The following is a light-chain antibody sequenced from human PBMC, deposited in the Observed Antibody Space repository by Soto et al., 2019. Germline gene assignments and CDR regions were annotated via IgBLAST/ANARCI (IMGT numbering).Light chain of an antibody. J-gene: IGLJ1*01. CDR1: SSDVGRYNY. Sequence: QSALTQPASVSGSPGQSITISRTGTSSDVGRYNYVSWYQQHAGKPPKLMIYDVSNRPSGISNRFYDSKSGNMASLTISGLQAEDDADYYCSSYTSRSTYVFGTGTKLTVL. CDR2: DVS. CDR3: SSYTSRSTYV. V-gene: IGLV2-14*01.